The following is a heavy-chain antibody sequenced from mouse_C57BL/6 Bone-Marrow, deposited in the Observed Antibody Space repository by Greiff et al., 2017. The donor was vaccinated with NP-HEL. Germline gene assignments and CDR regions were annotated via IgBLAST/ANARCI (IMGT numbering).Heavy chain of an antibody. CDR2: IHPSDSDT. V-gene: IGHV1-74*01. CDR1: GYTFTSYW. J-gene: IGHJ4*01. D-gene: IGHD2-4*01. Sequence: VKLQQPGAELVKPGASVKVSCKASGYTFTSYWMHWVKQRPGQGLEWIGRIHPSDSDTTYNQKFKGKATLTVDKSSSTAYMQLSSLTSEDTAVYYYEIRHYDYDGGLYYALDYWGQGTSVTVSS. CDR3: EIRHYDYDGGLYYALDY.